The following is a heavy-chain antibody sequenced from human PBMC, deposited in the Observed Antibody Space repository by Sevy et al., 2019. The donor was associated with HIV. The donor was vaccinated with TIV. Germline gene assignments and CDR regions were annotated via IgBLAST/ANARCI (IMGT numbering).Heavy chain of an antibody. D-gene: IGHD3-16*01. CDR2: ISAYKGNT. CDR1: GYTFTSYG. CDR3: ARDRDYDYIWGTFPYRDY. Sequence: ASVKVSCKASGYTFTSYGISWVRQAPGQGLEWMGWISAYKGNTNFAQKFQGRVTMTTDTSTFTAYMELRSLRYDDTAVYYCARDRDYDYIWGTFPYRDYWGQGTLVTVSS. V-gene: IGHV1-18*01. J-gene: IGHJ4*02.